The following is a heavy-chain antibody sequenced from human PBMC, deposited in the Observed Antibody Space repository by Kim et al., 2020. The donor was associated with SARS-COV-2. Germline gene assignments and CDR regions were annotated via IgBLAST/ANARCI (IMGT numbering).Heavy chain of an antibody. J-gene: IGHJ6*02. CDR3: ARDRWLVTGYYYYGMDV. D-gene: IGHD6-19*01. V-gene: IGHV3-21*01. CDR2: ISSSSSYI. Sequence: GGSLRLSCAASGFTFSSYSMNWVRQAPGKGLEWVSSISSSSSYIYYADSVKGRFTISRDNAKNSLYLQMNSLRAEDTAVYYCARDRWLVTGYYYYGMDVWGQGTTVTVSS. CDR1: GFTFSSYS.